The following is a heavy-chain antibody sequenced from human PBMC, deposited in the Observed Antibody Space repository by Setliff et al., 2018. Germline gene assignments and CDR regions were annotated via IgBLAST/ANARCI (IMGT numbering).Heavy chain of an antibody. J-gene: IGHJ6*03. CDR3: ARAGKYFDDTSGYYYDRDYYFYMDV. V-gene: IGHV1-2*02. Sequence: GASVKVSCKASGYPFISYDINWVRQAPGQGLEWMGWINPHSGGTNFPQTFQGRVTMTRDTSINTAYMELRSLRSDDTAVYFCARAGKYFDDTSGYYYDRDYYFYMDVWGKGTTVTVS. D-gene: IGHD3-22*01. CDR1: GYPFISYD. CDR2: INPHSGGT.